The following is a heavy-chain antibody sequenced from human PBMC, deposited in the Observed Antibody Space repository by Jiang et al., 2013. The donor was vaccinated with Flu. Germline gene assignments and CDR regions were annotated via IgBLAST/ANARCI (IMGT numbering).Heavy chain of an antibody. CDR2: IIPIFGTA. Sequence: KKPGSSVKVSCKASGGTFSSYAISWVRQAPGQGLEWMGGIIPIFGTANYAQKFQGRVTITADESTSTAYMELSSLRSEDTAVYYCARGEVITMIVPRTYYYYYGMDVWGQGTTVTVSS. J-gene: IGHJ6*02. CDR3: ARGEVITMIVPRTYYYYYGMDV. V-gene: IGHV1-69*01. D-gene: IGHD3-22*01. CDR1: GGTFSSYA.